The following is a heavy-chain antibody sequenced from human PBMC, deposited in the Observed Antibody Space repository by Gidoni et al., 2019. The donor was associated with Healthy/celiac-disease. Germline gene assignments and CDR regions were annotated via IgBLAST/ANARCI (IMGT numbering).Heavy chain of an antibody. J-gene: IGHJ6*03. CDR2: IRSKAYGGTT. V-gene: IGHV3-49*03. CDR3: TRDGSGSYYGSGYYYMDV. Sequence: RSWFRQAPGKGLEWVGFIRSKAYGGTTEYAASVKGRFTISRDDSKSIAYLQMNSLKTEDTAVYYCTRDGSGSYYGSGYYYMDVWGKGTTVTVSS. D-gene: IGHD3-10*01.